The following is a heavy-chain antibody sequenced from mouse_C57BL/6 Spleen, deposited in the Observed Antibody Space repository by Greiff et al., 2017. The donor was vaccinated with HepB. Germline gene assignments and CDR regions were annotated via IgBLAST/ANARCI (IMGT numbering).Heavy chain of an antibody. Sequence: VKLMESGAELVRPGASVTLSCKASGYTFTDYEMHWVKQTPVHGLEWIGAIDPETGGTAYNQKFKGKAILTADKSSSTAYMELRSLTSEDSAVYYCTRSYYDYDRGYFDYWGQGTTLTVSS. D-gene: IGHD2-4*01. CDR1: GYTFTDYE. CDR3: TRSYYDYDRGYFDY. V-gene: IGHV1-15*01. CDR2: IDPETGGT. J-gene: IGHJ2*01.